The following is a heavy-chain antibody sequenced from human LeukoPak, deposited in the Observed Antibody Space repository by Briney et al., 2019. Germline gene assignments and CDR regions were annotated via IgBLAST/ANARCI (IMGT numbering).Heavy chain of an antibody. CDR3: ARISLGVVDY. D-gene: IGHD3-3*01. CDR1: GGSISSSSYY. J-gene: IGHJ4*02. V-gene: IGHV4-39*07. CDR2: IYYSGST. Sequence: PSETLSLTCTVSGGSISSSSYYWGWIRQPPGKGLEWIGSIYYSGSTYYNPSLKSRVTISLDTSKNQFSLKLSSVTAADTAMYYCARISLGVVDYWGQGTLVTVSS.